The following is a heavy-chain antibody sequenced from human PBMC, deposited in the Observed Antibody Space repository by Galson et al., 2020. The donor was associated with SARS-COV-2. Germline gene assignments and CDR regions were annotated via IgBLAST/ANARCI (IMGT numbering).Heavy chain of an antibody. Sequence: ETSETLSLTCTVSGGSISSGGYYWSWIRQHPGKGLEWIGYIYYSGSTYYNPSLKSRVTISVDTSKNQFSLKLSSVTAADTAVYYCARDRSVTYYYDSSGNNWFDPWGQGILVTVSS. CDR2: IYYSGST. J-gene: IGHJ5*02. D-gene: IGHD3-22*01. CDR3: ARDRSVTYYYDSSGNNWFDP. V-gene: IGHV4-31*03. CDR1: GGSISSGGYY.